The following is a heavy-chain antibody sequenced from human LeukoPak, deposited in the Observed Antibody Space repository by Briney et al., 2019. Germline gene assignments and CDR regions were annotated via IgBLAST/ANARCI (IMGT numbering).Heavy chain of an antibody. J-gene: IGHJ6*02. V-gene: IGHV1-3*01. Sequence: ASVKVSCKASGYTFTSYAMHWVRQAPGQRLEWMGWINAGNGNTKYSQKFQGRVTITRVTSASTAYMELSSLRSEDTAVYYCARDLAGYCSSTSCYDLYYYYGMDVWGQGTTVTVSS. CDR2: INAGNGNT. CDR3: ARDLAGYCSSTSCYDLYYYYGMDV. D-gene: IGHD2-2*03. CDR1: GYTFTSYA.